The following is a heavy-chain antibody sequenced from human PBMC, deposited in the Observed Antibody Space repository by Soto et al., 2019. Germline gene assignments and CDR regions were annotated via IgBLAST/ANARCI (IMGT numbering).Heavy chain of an antibody. CDR1: GYTFTSYA. CDR2: INAGNGNT. Sequence: ASVKVSCKASGYTFTSYAMHWVRQAPGQRLEWMGWINAGNGNTKYSQKFQGRVTITRDTSASTAYMELSSLRSEDTAVYYCAREPYDYVWGSYPTYRPYFDYWGQGTLVTVSS. V-gene: IGHV1-3*01. D-gene: IGHD3-16*02. J-gene: IGHJ4*02. CDR3: AREPYDYVWGSYPTYRPYFDY.